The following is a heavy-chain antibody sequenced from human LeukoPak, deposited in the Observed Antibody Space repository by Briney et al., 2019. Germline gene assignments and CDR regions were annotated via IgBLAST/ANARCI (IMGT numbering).Heavy chain of an antibody. CDR1: GFTLSSYA. V-gene: IGHV3-30-3*01. Sequence: GGSLRLSCAASGFTLSSYAMHWVRQAPGKGLEWVAVISYDGSNKYYADSVKGRFTISRDNPKNTLYLQMNSLRAEDTAVYYCARRGGPVSAAFDYWGQGTLVTVSS. D-gene: IGHD6-13*01. J-gene: IGHJ4*02. CDR2: ISYDGSNK. CDR3: ARRGGPVSAAFDY.